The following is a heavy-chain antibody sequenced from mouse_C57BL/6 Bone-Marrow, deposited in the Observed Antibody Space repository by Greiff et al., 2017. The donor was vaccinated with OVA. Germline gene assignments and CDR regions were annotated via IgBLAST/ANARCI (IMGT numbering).Heavy chain of an antibody. CDR1: GFTFSSYG. D-gene: IGHD2-5*01. CDR2: ISSGGSYT. J-gene: IGHJ1*03. CDR3: ARHYSKDWYFDV. Sequence: VHVKQSGGDLVKPGGSLKLSCAASGFTFSSYGMSWVRQTPDKRLEWVATISSGGSYTYYPDSVKGRFTISRDNAKNTLYLQMSSLKSEDTAMYYCARHYSKDWYFDVWGTGTTVTVSS. V-gene: IGHV5-6*01.